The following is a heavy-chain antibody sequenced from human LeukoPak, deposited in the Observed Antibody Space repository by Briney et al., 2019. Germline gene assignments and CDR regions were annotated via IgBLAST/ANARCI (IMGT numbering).Heavy chain of an antibody. D-gene: IGHD2-2*01. CDR1: GFTFSDYY. CDR2: ISSSGSTI. V-gene: IGHV3-11*01. CDR3: APRRGFVVVPAARLE. J-gene: IGHJ4*02. Sequence: PGGSLRLSCAASGFTFSDYYMSWIRQAPGKGLEWVSYISSSGSTIYYADSVKGRFTISRDNSKNTLYLQMNSLRAEDTAVYYCAPRRGFVVVPAARLEWGQGTLVTVSS.